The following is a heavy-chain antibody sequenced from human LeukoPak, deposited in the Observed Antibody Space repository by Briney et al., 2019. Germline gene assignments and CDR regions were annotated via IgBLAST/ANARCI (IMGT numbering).Heavy chain of an antibody. V-gene: IGHV4-34*01. Sequence: SETLSLTCTVSGGSISSYYWSWIRQPPGKGLEWIGEINHSGSTNYNPSLKSRVTISVDTSKNQFSLKLSSVTAADTAVYYCARGRDGYNQGYYFDYWGQGTLVTVSS. D-gene: IGHD5-24*01. CDR3: ARGRDGYNQGYYFDY. CDR2: INHSGST. CDR1: GGSISSYY. J-gene: IGHJ4*02.